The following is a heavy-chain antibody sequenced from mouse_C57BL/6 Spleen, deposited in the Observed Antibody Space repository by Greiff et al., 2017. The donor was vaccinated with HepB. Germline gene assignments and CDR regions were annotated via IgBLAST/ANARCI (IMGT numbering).Heavy chain of an antibody. CDR3: ARVVATDWYFDV. CDR2: ISDGGSYT. CDR1: GFTFSSYA. J-gene: IGHJ1*03. Sequence: EVKLEESGGGLVKPGGSLKLSCAASGFTFSSYAMSWVRQTPEKRLEWVATISDGGSYTYYPDNVKGRFTISRDNAKNNLYLQMSHLKSEDTAMYYCARVVATDWYFDVWGTGTTVTVSS. D-gene: IGHD1-1*01. V-gene: IGHV5-4*03.